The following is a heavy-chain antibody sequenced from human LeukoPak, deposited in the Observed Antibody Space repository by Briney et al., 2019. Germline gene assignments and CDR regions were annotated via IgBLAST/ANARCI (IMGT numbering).Heavy chain of an antibody. CDR1: EFSVGSNY. Sequence: GGSLRLSCAASEFSVGSNYMTWVRQAPGRGLEWVSLIYSGGSTYYADSVKGRFTISRDNSKNTLYLQMNSLRAEDTAVYYCARTTIATTGSFFYYFLDVWGKGTTVTVSS. J-gene: IGHJ6*03. CDR3: ARTTIATTGSFFYYFLDV. V-gene: IGHV3-66*01. CDR2: IYSGGST. D-gene: IGHD6-13*01.